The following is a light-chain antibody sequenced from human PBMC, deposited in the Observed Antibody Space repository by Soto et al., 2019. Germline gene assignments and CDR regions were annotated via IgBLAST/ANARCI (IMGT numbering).Light chain of an antibody. CDR1: QSVSSD. V-gene: IGKV3-15*01. CDR3: QQYNNWPWT. Sequence: EIVMTQSPATLSVSPGERATLSCRASQSVSSDLAWYQQKHGQAPRLLIYGAPTRATGIPARFSGSGSGTDLTLGISSLQSEDFPVYYCQQYNNWPWTVGQGTKVDIQ. CDR2: GAP. J-gene: IGKJ1*01.